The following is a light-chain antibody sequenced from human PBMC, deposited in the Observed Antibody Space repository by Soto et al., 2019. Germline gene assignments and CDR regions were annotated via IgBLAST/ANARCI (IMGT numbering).Light chain of an antibody. CDR1: SSDVGGYNY. CDR2: EVN. Sequence: QSVLTQPPSASGSPGQSVAISCTGTSSDVGGYNYVSWYQQHPGKAPKLMIYEVNKRPSGVPDRFSGSKSGTSASLAISGLQSEDEADSYCAVWDDSLNGRVFGRGTKVTVL. J-gene: IGLJ1*01. CDR3: AVWDDSLNGRV. V-gene: IGLV2-8*01.